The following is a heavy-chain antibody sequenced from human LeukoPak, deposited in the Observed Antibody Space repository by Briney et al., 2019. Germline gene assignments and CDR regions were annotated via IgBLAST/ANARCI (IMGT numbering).Heavy chain of an antibody. CDR3: ARDCYYGSGSYCYYYGMDV. D-gene: IGHD3-10*01. CDR2: IWYDGSNK. J-gene: IGHJ6*04. Sequence: GRSLRLSCAASGFTFSSYGMHWVRQAPGKGLEWVAVIWYDGSNKDYADSVKGRFTISRDNSKNTLYLQMNSLRAEDTAVYYCARDCYYGSGSYCYYYGMDVWGKGTTVTVSS. V-gene: IGHV3-33*01. CDR1: GFTFSSYG.